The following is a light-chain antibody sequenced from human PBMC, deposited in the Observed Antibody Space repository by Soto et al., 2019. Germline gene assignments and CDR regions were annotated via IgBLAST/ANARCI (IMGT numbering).Light chain of an antibody. CDR1: WSIGRNY. CDR2: DSY. V-gene: IGLV1-51*01. Sequence: QSVLSQPPSLSAAPGQTVTISCSGSWSIGRNYVSWYQQFPGAAPKLLIFDSYQRPSGIPERFSASKSGTSATLDISGLRTGDEADYYCGVWDSNLQLYLFCSGTKLTVL. CDR3: GVWDSNLQLYL. J-gene: IGLJ1*01.